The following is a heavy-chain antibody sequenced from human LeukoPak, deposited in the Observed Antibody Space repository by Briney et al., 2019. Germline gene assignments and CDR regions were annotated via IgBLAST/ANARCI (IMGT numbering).Heavy chain of an antibody. CDR2: IYYSGTT. J-gene: IGHJ4*02. CDR3: AREGGVYDSSGYNIGDYFDY. CDR1: GGSISTYY. Sequence: SETLSLTCTVSGGSISTYYWNWIRQPPGKGLEWIGYIYYSGTTNYNPPLKSRVSMSVDTSKNQFSLKLSSVTAADTAVDYWAREGGVYDSSGYNIGDYFDYWGQGTLVTVSS. V-gene: IGHV4-59*01. D-gene: IGHD3-22*01.